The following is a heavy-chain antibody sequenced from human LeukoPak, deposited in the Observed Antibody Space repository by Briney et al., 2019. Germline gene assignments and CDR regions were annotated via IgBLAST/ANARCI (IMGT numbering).Heavy chain of an antibody. D-gene: IGHD1-7*01. J-gene: IGHJ4*02. CDR1: GGSISSYY. CDR2: IYYSGST. V-gene: IGHV4-59*01. Sequence: SETLSLTCTVSGGSISSYYWSWIRQPPGKGLEWIGYIYYSGSTNHNPSLKSRVTISVDTSKNQFSLKLSSVTAADTAVYYCASSSRTSFPIFDYWGQGTLVTVSS. CDR3: ASSSRTSFPIFDY.